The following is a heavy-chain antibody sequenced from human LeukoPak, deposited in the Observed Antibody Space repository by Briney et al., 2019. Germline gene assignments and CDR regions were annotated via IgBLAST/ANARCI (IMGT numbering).Heavy chain of an antibody. CDR3: ARGHSSSSFDY. J-gene: IGHJ4*02. Sequence: PGGSLRLSRAASGFTFTTYTMNWVRQAPGKGLEWVSSITSSSSYIYYADSVKGRVTTSRDSAKNSLYLQMNSLRAEDTAVYYCARGHSSSSFDYWGQGTLVTVSS. CDR1: GFTFTTYT. D-gene: IGHD6-13*01. V-gene: IGHV3-21*06. CDR2: ITSSSSYI.